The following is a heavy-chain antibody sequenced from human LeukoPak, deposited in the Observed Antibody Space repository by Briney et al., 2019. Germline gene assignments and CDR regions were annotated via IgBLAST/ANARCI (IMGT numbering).Heavy chain of an antibody. J-gene: IGHJ4*02. CDR3: PKLAWNDGSYYFDY. CDR2: VSYDGNDG. V-gene: IGHV3-30*18. Sequence: GGSLRLSCIGSGFNFTYYAIYWVRQAPGKGLEWVAVVSYDGNDGYYADSVKGRFSISRDNSQNTVTLQMNNLRVDDTALYYCPKLAWNDGSYYFDYWGQGTLVTVSS. D-gene: IGHD1-1*01. CDR1: GFNFTYYA.